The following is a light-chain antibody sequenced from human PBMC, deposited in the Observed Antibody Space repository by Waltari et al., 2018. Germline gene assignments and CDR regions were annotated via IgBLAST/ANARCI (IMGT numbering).Light chain of an antibody. Sequence: QSALTQPASVSGSPGQSITIPCTGTSSDAGSYNLVSWYQQHPGKAPKPMIYEDSKRPSGVSNRFSAAKSGNTASLTISGLQAEDEADYYCYSYASSSPLVFGGGTKLTVL. CDR1: SSDAGSYNL. CDR2: EDS. J-gene: IGLJ3*02. CDR3: YSYASSSPLV. V-gene: IGLV2-23*01.